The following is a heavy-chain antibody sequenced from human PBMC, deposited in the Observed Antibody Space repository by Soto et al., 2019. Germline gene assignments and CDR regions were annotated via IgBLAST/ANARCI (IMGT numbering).Heavy chain of an antibody. D-gene: IGHD3-22*01. V-gene: IGHV1-2*04. Sequence: ASVKVFCKASGYTFTGYYMHWVRQAPGQGLEWMGWINPNSGGTNYAQKFQGWVTMTRDTSISTAYMELSRLRSDDTAVYYCARGPPLYYYDSSGYSAPDYWGQGTLVTVSS. CDR1: GYTFTGYY. J-gene: IGHJ4*02. CDR3: ARGPPLYYYDSSGYSAPDY. CDR2: INPNSGGT.